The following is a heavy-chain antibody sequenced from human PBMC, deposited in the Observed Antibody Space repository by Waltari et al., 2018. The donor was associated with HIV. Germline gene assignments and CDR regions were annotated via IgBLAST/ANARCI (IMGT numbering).Heavy chain of an antibody. D-gene: IGHD2-2*01. CDR3: ARVGCSSASCYSGWFDP. J-gene: IGHJ5*02. CDR1: GYTFTSYA. CDR2: ISAYNGNT. V-gene: IGHV1-18*01. Sequence: QAQLAQYGAEVKTPGASVKVSCKASGYTFTSYAISWVGQAPGQGLEWLGWISAYNGNTNYAQKRQGRVTMTTDTSTSTAYMELMSLRSDDTAVYDCARVGCSSASCYSGWFDPWDQGTLVTVSS.